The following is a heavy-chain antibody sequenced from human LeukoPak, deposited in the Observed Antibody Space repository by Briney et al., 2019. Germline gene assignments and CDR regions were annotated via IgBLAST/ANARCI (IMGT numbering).Heavy chain of an antibody. CDR3: ARSVTTVTTIHS. Sequence: SETLSLTCTVSGGSISGYYWGWIRQPPGKGLEWIGSIYHSGSTYYNPSLKSRVTISVDTSKNQFSLKLSSVTAADTAVYYCARSVTTVTTIHSWGQGTLVTVSS. CDR2: IYHSGST. CDR1: GGSISGYY. V-gene: IGHV4-38-2*02. D-gene: IGHD4-17*01. J-gene: IGHJ5*02.